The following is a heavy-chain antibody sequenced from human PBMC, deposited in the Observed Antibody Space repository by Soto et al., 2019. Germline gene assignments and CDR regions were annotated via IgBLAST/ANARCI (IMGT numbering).Heavy chain of an antibody. V-gene: IGHV3-33*05. D-gene: IGHD6-19*01. CDR1: VFTFRNFG. Sequence: GGSLRLSCAAYVFTFRNFGMQCVRQAPGKGLEWVASISYVGNTKYSTDSVKGRFTISRDNSKNTLYLQMNSLRVEDTAVYYCARARSTVAGLFEYWGQGTLVTVSS. CDR2: ISYVGNTK. J-gene: IGHJ4*02. CDR3: ARARSTVAGLFEY.